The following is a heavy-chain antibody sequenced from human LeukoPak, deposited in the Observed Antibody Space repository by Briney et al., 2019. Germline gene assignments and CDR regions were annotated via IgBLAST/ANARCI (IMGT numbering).Heavy chain of an antibody. J-gene: IGHJ3*02. V-gene: IGHV3-11*06. CDR1: GFTFNDYY. Sequence: GGSLRLSCAASGFTFNDYYMTWIRQAPGKGLEWVSYISSRGSYTIYADSVRGRFSVSRDNAKKSLYLQMNSLRAEDTAVYYCARVGIEVSAHPEVGMLLWIWGQGTMVTVSS. CDR3: ARVGIEVSAHPEVGMLLWI. D-gene: IGHD3-22*01. CDR2: ISSRGSYT.